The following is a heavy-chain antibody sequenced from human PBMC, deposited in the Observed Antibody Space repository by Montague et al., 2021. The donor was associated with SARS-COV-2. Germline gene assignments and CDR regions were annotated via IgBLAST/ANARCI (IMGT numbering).Heavy chain of an antibody. CDR2: IWYDGSNK. CDR1: GFTFSSYG. CDR3: AREGLWGEVHAFDI. J-gene: IGHJ3*02. V-gene: IGHV3-33*01. D-gene: IGHD2-21*01. Sequence: SLRLSCAASGFTFSSYGMHWVRQAPGKGLEWVAVIWYDGSNKYYADSVKGRFTISRDDSKSTLYLQMNSLRAEDTAVYCCAREGLWGEVHAFDIWGQGTMVTVSS.